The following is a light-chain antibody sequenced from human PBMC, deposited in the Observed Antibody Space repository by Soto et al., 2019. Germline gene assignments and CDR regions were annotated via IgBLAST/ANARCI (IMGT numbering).Light chain of an antibody. V-gene: IGKV3-20*01. CDR1: QSVSSSY. CDR2: GAS. CDR3: HQYGSSPPYT. Sequence: EIVLTQSPGTLSLSPGERATLSCRASQSVSSSYLAWYQQKPGQAPRLLIYGASSRATGIPDRFSGSGSGTDFTLTISRLEPEDFAVYYCHQYGSSPPYTFGQGNKLEI. J-gene: IGKJ2*01.